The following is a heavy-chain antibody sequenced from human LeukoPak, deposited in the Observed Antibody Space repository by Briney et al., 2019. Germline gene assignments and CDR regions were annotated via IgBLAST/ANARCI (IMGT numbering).Heavy chain of an antibody. Sequence: ASVKVSCKASGFTFTAYWMHWVRQAPGHGLEWMGVVNPTADNRVYAQKFQGRVTMTRDTSTSTAYMELSSLRSEDTAVYFCARDNSRREGGTTFWWFDPWGQGTLVTVSS. CDR2: VNPTADNR. J-gene: IGHJ5*02. CDR1: GFTFTAYW. V-gene: IGHV1-46*01. CDR3: ARDNSRREGGTTFWWFDP. D-gene: IGHD1-26*01.